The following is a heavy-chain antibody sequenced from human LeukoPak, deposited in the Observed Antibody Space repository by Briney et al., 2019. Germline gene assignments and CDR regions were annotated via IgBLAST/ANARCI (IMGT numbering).Heavy chain of an antibody. CDR3: ARALTSMIVVVTYFDY. J-gene: IGHJ4*02. CDR2: ISGGST. D-gene: IGHD3-22*01. V-gene: IGHV3-23*01. Sequence: PGGSLRLSCAASGFTFSSYAMSWVRQAPGKGLEWVSAISGGSTYYADSVKGRFTISRDNSKNTLYLQMNSLRAEDTAVYYCARALTSMIVVVTYFDYWGQGTLVTVSS. CDR1: GFTFSSYA.